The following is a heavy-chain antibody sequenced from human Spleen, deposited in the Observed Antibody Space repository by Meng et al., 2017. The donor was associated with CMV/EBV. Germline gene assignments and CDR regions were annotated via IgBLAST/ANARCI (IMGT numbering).Heavy chain of an antibody. CDR3: ARLIVGATKDY. CDR1: RSFSGYY. CDR2: ISHSGGA. J-gene: IGHJ4*02. Sequence: TLSLTCGVRSFSGYYGTWIRQSPRKGLEWIGEISHSGGANYNPSLKSRVTISIDRSKNQIYLKLSSVTAADTAMYYCARLIVGATKDYWGQGTLVTVSS. D-gene: IGHD1-26*01. V-gene: IGHV4-34*01.